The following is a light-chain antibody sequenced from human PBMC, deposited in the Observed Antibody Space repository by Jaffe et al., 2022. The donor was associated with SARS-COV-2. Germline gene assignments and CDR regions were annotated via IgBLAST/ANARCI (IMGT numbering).Light chain of an antibody. J-gene: IGLJ2*01. Sequence: QSVLTQPPSVSGAPGQRVTISCTGSSSNIGAGYDVHWYQQLPGTAPKLLIYGNNNRPSGVPDRFSVSKSGTSAPLAITGLQAEDEADYYCQSYDFSLRGPLFGGGTKLTVL. CDR2: GNN. CDR1: SSNIGAGYD. CDR3: QSYDFSLRGPL. V-gene: IGLV1-40*01.